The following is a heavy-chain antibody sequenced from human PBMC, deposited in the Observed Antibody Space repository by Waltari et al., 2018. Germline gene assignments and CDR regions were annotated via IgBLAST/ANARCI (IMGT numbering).Heavy chain of an antibody. CDR2: INHSGST. J-gene: IGHJ4*02. Sequence: QVQLQQWGAGLLKPRGTLSPTCVVYGGSFRGSSWDWIRQPPGKGLEWIGEINHSGSTNYNPSLKSRVTISVDTSKNQFSLKLSSVTAADTAVYYCARGFSRAGSSWAYWGQGTLVTVSS. V-gene: IGHV4-34*01. CDR1: GGSFRGSS. D-gene: IGHD6-6*01. CDR3: ARGFSRAGSSWAY.